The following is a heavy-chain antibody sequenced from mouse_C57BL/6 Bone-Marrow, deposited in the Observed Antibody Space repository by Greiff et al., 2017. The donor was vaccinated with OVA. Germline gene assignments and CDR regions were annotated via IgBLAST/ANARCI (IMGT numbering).Heavy chain of an antibody. V-gene: IGHV1-85*01. CDR2: VYPRDGST. CDR3: SRSYFDV. J-gene: IGHJ1*03. Sequence: QVQLKQSGPELVKPGASVKLSCKASGYTFTSYDINWVKQRPGPGLEWIGWVYPRDGSTKYNEKFKGKGTLTVDTSSSTAYTELHSLTYDDSAVYFYSRSYFDVWGTGTTVTVSS. CDR1: GYTFTSYD. D-gene: IGHD1-1*01.